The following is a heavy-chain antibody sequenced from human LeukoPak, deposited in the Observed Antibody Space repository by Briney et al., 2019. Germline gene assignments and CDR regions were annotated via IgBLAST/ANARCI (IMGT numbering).Heavy chain of an antibody. CDR2: ISYDGSNK. CDR3: AKVVHHYDTRDHYFDY. V-gene: IGHV3-30*18. CDR1: GFTFSSYG. D-gene: IGHD3-9*01. J-gene: IGHJ4*02. Sequence: GWSLRLSCAASGFTFSSYGMHWVRQAPGKGLEWVAVISYDGSNKYYADSVKGRFTISRDNSKNTLYLQMNSLRAEDTAVYYCAKVVHHYDTRDHYFDYWGQGTLVTVSS.